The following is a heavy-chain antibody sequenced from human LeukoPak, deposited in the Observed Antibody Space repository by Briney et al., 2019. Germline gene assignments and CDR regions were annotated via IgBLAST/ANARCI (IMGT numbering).Heavy chain of an antibody. Sequence: GGSLRLSCAASGFTFDDYAMHWVRQAPGKGLEWVSGISWNSGSIGYADSVKGRFTISRDNAKNSLYLQMNSLRAEDTALYYCAKDMRYYYDSSGPQGYFDYWGQGTLVTVSS. D-gene: IGHD3-22*01. CDR2: ISWNSGSI. CDR1: GFTFDDYA. J-gene: IGHJ4*02. V-gene: IGHV3-9*01. CDR3: AKDMRYYYDSSGPQGYFDY.